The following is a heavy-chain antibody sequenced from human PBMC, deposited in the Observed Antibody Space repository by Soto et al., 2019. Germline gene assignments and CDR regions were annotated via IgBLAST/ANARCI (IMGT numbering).Heavy chain of an antibody. Sequence: QSGGSLRLSCAASGFTFSSYEMNWVRQAPGKGLEWVSYISSSGSTIYYADSVKGRFTISRDNAKNSLYLQMNSLRAEDTAVYYCARDLRRTGTTLYYYYYGMDVWGQGTTVTVSS. CDR3: ARDLRRTGTTLYYYYYGMDV. CDR2: ISSSGSTI. D-gene: IGHD1-7*01. V-gene: IGHV3-48*03. J-gene: IGHJ6*02. CDR1: GFTFSSYE.